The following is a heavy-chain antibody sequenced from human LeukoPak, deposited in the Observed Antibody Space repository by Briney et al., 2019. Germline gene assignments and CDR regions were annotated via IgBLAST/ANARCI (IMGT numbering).Heavy chain of an antibody. Sequence: SVKVSCKASGGTFSSYAISWVRQAPGQGLEWMGRIIPILDIANYAQKFQGRVTITADKSTSTAYMELSSLRSEDTAVYYCASVTRRYCSSTSCYTPFDYWGQGTLVTVSS. CDR1: GGTFSSYA. D-gene: IGHD2-2*02. V-gene: IGHV1-69*04. CDR3: ASVTRRYCSSTSCYTPFDY. CDR2: IIPILDIA. J-gene: IGHJ4*02.